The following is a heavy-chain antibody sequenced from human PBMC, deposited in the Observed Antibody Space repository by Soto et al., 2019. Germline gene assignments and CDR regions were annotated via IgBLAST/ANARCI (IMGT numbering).Heavy chain of an antibody. CDR2: IGSRGESYAT. CDR3: AKDNGYDSSGYGAPNAFDI. J-gene: IGHJ3*02. D-gene: IGHD3-22*01. CDR1: GFTFGASA. V-gene: IGHV3-73*01. Sequence: PGGSLRLSCAASGFTFGASALQWVRQASGKGLEWLGRIGSRGESYATTYDVSVKGRFTISRDDSKKTAYLQMNSLESEDTAVYYCAKDNGYDSSGYGAPNAFDIWGQGTMVTVSS.